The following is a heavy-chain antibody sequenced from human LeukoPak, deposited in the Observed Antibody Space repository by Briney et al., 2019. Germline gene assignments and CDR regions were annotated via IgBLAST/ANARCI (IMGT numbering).Heavy chain of an antibody. Sequence: PGGSLRLSCAASGFAFSDYAMSWVRQAPGKGLEWVSAVSASGASTYYADSVEGRFSISRENSKRTLYLQMNSLRAVDTAIYYCAKAGSRQLEDYWGQGTLVTISS. V-gene: IGHV3-23*01. CDR1: GFAFSDYA. D-gene: IGHD1-1*01. J-gene: IGHJ4*02. CDR3: AKAGSRQLEDY. CDR2: VSASGAST.